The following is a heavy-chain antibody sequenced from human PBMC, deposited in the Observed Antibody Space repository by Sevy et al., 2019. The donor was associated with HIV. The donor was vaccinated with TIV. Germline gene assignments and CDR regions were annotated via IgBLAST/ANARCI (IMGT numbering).Heavy chain of an antibody. J-gene: IGHJ6*02. CDR1: GFTFSSYG. Sequence: GGSLRLSCAASGFTFSSYGMHWVRQAPGKGLEWVAVISYDGSNKYYADSVKGRFTISRDNSKNTLYLQMNSLRAEDTAVYYCAKARIAAAGTGYYYYGMDVWGQGTTVTVSS. V-gene: IGHV3-30*18. D-gene: IGHD6-13*01. CDR3: AKARIAAAGTGYYYYGMDV. CDR2: ISYDGSNK.